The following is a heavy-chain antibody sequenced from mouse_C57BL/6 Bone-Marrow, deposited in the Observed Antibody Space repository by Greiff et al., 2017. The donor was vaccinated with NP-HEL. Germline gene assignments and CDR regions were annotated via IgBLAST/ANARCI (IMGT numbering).Heavy chain of an antibody. V-gene: IGHV1-19*01. J-gene: IGHJ1*03. CDR3: ARTPLPYYYGSSYYWYFDV. CDR2: INPYNGGT. CDR1: GYTFTDYY. Sequence: VQLQQSGPVLVKPGASVKMSCKASGYTFTDYYMNWVKQSHGKSLEWIGVINPYNGGTSYNQKFKGKATLTVDKSSSTAYMELNSLTSEDSAVYYCARTPLPYYYGSSYYWYFDVWGTGTTVTVSS. D-gene: IGHD1-1*01.